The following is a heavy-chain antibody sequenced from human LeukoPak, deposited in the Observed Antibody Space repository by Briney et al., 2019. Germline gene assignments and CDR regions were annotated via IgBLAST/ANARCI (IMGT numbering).Heavy chain of an antibody. D-gene: IGHD6-13*01. V-gene: IGHV5-51*01. CDR1: GYTFTNYW. CDR2: IYPGDSDT. J-gene: IGHJ4*02. CDR3: ARQRVQQQLTSYYFDY. Sequence: GESLKISCKASGYTFTNYWIGWVRQMPGKGLEWMGIIYPGDSDTRYSPSFRGQVIISADKSISTAYLQWSILKASDTAMYYCARQRVQQQLTSYYFDYWGQGTLVTVSS.